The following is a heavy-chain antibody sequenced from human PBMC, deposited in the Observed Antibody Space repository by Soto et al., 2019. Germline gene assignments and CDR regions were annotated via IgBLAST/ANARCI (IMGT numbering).Heavy chain of an antibody. D-gene: IGHD3-22*01. CDR1: GGSISSSSYY. Sequence: PSETLSLTCTVSGGSISSSSYYWGWIRQPPGKGLEWIGSIYYSGTTYYNPSLKSRVTISVDTSKNQFSLKLSSVTAADTAVYYCARQGDSSGYYATTIFDPWGQGTLVTVSS. CDR3: ARQGDSSGYYATTIFDP. CDR2: IYYSGTT. J-gene: IGHJ5*02. V-gene: IGHV4-39*01.